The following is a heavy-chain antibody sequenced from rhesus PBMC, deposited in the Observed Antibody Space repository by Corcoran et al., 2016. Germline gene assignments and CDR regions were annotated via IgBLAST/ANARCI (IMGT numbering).Heavy chain of an antibody. CDR1: DGSISSNY. D-gene: IGHD2-2*01. CDR2: ISGRCGGT. V-gene: IGHV4-173*01. CDR3: ARGYCTSTTCYHKGGDAVDF. Sequence: QLQLQESGPGLVKPSETLSITCPVSDGSISSNYWSWIRKTQGKGVEWIGRISGRCGGTDHNPSLKSRVTMSTDTSKNQFSLNLSSVTAADTAVYYFARGYCTSTTCYHKGGDAVDFWGQGLRVTVSS. J-gene: IGHJ3*01.